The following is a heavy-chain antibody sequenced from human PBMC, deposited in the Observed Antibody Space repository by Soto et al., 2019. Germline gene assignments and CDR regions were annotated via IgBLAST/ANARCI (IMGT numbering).Heavy chain of an antibody. V-gene: IGHV4-39*07. J-gene: IGHJ5*02. Sequence: SETLSLTCTVSGDSISSGSAYWGWVRQPPGKGLEWIGSFYYSGNHHSNPSLRSRVTISVDTSKNQFSLKLSSVTAADTAVYYCARDRGYSNWFDPWGQGTLVTVSS. CDR3: ARDRGYSNWFDP. CDR2: FYYSGNH. CDR1: GDSISSGSAY. D-gene: IGHD5-18*01.